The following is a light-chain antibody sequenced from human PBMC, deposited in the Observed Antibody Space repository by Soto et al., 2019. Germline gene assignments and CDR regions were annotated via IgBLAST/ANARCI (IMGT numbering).Light chain of an antibody. J-gene: IGLJ1*01. Sequence: QSVLTQPASVSGSPGQSIAISCTGTSSDVGGYNYVSWYQQLPGKAPKLLISEVSNRPSGVSHRFSGSKSGNTASLTISGLQAEDVADYYCSSYRTGGPFVSVTGTKVTVL. CDR3: SSYRTGGPFV. CDR2: EVS. CDR1: SSDVGGYNY. V-gene: IGLV2-14*01.